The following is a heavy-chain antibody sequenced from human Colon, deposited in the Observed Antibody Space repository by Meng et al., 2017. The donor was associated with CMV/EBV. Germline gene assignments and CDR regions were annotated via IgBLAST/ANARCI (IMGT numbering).Heavy chain of an antibody. CDR1: GNTLSTYV. D-gene: IGHD3-10*01. CDR2: ISANNGNT. CDR3: ATGGSPFFNP. J-gene: IGHJ5*02. V-gene: IGHV1-18*01. Sequence: QLAQSKTEVKKPGDSVKVSCKASGNTLSTYVISWVRQAPGQGLEWMGWISANNGNTNYGKKFQGRVTMTTDTSTNTAYMELRSLRSDDTAVYYCATGGSPFFNPWGQGTLVTVSS.